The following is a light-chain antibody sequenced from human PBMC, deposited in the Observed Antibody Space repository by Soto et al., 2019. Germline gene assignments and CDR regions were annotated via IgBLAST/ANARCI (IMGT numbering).Light chain of an antibody. V-gene: IGKV3-15*01. J-gene: IGKJ1*01. CDR3: QHYNIWPPWT. CDR2: DAS. CDR1: QSVSNN. Sequence: ILMTQSPATLSVPPGERATLSCRASQSVSNNIAWYQQKPGQAPRLLINDASNRATGIPARFSGSGSGTQFTLTIIGLQSENFAVYYCQHYNIWPPWTFGQGNKVEVK.